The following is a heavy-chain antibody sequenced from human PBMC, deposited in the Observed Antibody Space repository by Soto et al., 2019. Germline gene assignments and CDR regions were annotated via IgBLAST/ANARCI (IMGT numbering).Heavy chain of an antibody. J-gene: IGHJ5*02. CDR2: IYHSGST. CDR1: SGSISSSNW. V-gene: IGHV4-4*02. CDR3: ARDRYSSSWGYNWFDP. Sequence: SETLTLTCAVSSGSISSSNWWSWVRQPPGKGLEWIGEIYHSGSTNYNPSLKSRVTISVDKSKNQFSLKLSSVTAADTAVYYCARDRYSSSWGYNWFDPWGQGTLVTVSS. D-gene: IGHD6-13*01.